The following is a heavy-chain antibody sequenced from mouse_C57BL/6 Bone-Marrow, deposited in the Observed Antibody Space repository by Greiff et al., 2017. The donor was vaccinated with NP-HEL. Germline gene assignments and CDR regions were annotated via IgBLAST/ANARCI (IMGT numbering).Heavy chain of an antibody. D-gene: IGHD2-4*01. CDR3: ARGDYDGAWFAY. V-gene: IGHV1-55*01. CDR1: GYTFTSYW. J-gene: IGHJ3*01. Sequence: VQLQQSGAELVKPGASVKMSCKASGYTFTSYWITWVKQRPGQGLEWIGDIYPGSGSTNYNEKFKSKATLTVDTSSSTAYMPLSSLTSEDSAVYYCARGDYDGAWFAYWGQGTLVTVSA. CDR2: IYPGSGST.